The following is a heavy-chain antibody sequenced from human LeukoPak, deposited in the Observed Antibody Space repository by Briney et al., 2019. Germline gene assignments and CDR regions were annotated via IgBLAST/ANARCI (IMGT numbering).Heavy chain of an antibody. CDR3: ARALGEGPDGFDP. CDR2: IYHSGST. CDR1: GGSISSSNW. J-gene: IGHJ5*02. V-gene: IGHV4-4*02. D-gene: IGHD3-10*01. Sequence: SGTLSPTCAVSGGSISSSNWWSWVRQPPGKGLEWIGEIYHSGSTNYNPSLKSRVTISVDKSKNQFSLKLSSVTAADTAVYYCARALGEGPDGFDPWGQGTLVTVSS.